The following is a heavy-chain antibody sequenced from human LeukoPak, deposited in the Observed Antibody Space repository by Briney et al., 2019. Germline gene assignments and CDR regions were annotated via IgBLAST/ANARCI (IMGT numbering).Heavy chain of an antibody. CDR1: VGSISSSSYY. D-gene: IGHD6-13*01. Sequence: PGSLSLTCTVSVGSISSSSYYWGWIPQPPGMGMGWLGSIYYSGSTYYNPSVKSRVTISVDSSKNQFSLKLSTVTAADTAVYYCARVVEAAAGPSGMDVWGQGTTVTVSS. V-gene: IGHV4-39*07. CDR3: ARVVEAAAGPSGMDV. J-gene: IGHJ6*02. CDR2: IYYSGST.